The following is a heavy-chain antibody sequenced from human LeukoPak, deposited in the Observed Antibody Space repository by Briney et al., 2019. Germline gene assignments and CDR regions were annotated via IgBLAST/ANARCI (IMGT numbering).Heavy chain of an antibody. V-gene: IGHV4-61*02. CDR2: IYTSGST. D-gene: IGHD6-13*01. J-gene: IGHJ6*03. CDR1: GGSISSGSYY. CDR3: AREVAAAGTNYYYYMDV. Sequence: PSETLSLTCTVSGGSISSGSYYWSWIRQPAGKGLEWIGRIYTSGSTNYNPSLKSRVTISVDTSKNQFSLKLSSVTAADTAVYYCAREVAAAGTNYYYYMDVWGKGTTLTVSS.